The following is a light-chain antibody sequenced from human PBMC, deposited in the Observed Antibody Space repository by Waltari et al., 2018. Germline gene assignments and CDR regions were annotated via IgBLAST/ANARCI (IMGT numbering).Light chain of an antibody. J-gene: IGLJ2*01. CDR2: QDN. CDR1: KEEDKY. CDR3: QAWDSSIEV. Sequence: SYELTQPPSVSVSPGQTVSITCSGAKEEDKYPCWYQQKPGQSPVLVIYQDNKRPSGIPERFSGSNSGNTATLTISGTQAVDEADYYCQAWDSSIEVFGGGTKLTVL. V-gene: IGLV3-1*01.